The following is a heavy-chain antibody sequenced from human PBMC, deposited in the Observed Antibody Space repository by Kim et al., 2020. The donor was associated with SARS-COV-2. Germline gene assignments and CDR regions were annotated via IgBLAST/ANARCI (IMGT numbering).Heavy chain of an antibody. J-gene: IGHJ4*02. CDR3: AKGPVGSSWYSLSFADY. D-gene: IGHD6-13*01. CDR2: ISGSGGST. Sequence: GGSLRLSCAASGFTVSSYAMSWVRQAPGKGLEWVSAISGSGGSTYYADSVKGRFTISRDNSKNTLYLQMNSLRAEDTAVYYCAKGPVGSSWYSLSFADYWGQGPLVTVSS. V-gene: IGHV3-23*01. CDR1: GFTVSSYA.